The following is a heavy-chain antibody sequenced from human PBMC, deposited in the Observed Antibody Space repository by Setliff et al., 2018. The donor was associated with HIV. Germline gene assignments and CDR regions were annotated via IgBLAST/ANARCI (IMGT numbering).Heavy chain of an antibody. D-gene: IGHD2-21*02. CDR1: DYSITSGYY. V-gene: IGHV4-38-2*01. CDR2: IYRSGST. CDR3: ATQGLTVPIPGGYFQH. J-gene: IGHJ1*01. Sequence: PSETLSLTCGLSDYSITSGYYWGWILQPPGKGLEWIGSIYRSGSTYDNPSLKSLVTISFDTSKNQFSLILTSVTAADTAVYYCATQGLTVPIPGGYFQHWGPGILVTGSA.